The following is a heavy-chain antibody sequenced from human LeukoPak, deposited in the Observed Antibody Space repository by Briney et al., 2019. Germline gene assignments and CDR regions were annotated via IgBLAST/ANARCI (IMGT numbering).Heavy chain of an antibody. V-gene: IGHV3-30*02. J-gene: IGHJ4*02. CDR1: GFTFSSYG. CDR2: IRYDGSNK. CDR3: AKDTKIPASSGGSFAVGY. Sequence: GGSLRLSCAASGFTFSSYGMHWVRQAPGKGLEWVAFIRYDGSNKYYADSVKGRFTISRDNSKNTLYLQMNSLRAEDTAVYYCAKDTKIPASSGGSFAVGYWGQGTLVTVSS. D-gene: IGHD2-15*01.